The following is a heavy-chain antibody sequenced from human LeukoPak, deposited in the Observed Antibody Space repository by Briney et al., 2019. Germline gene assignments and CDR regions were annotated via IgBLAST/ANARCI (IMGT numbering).Heavy chain of an antibody. CDR3: ARDTSGTWYYYDSSGYSERWCQH. CDR1: GYTFTGYY. Sequence: ASVKVSCKASGYTFTGYYMHWVRQAPGQGLEWMGWINPNSGGTNYAQKFQGRVTMTRDTSISTAYMELSRLRSDDTAVYYCARDTSGTWYYYDSSGYSERWCQHWGQGTLVTVSS. D-gene: IGHD3-22*01. J-gene: IGHJ1*01. V-gene: IGHV1-2*02. CDR2: INPNSGGT.